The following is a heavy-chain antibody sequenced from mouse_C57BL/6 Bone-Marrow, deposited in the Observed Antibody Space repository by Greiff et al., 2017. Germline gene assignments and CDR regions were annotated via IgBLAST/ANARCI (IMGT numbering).Heavy chain of an antibody. CDR3: ARSWDYGSSFDY. CDR2: IYPRSGNT. V-gene: IGHV1-81*01. J-gene: IGHJ2*01. D-gene: IGHD1-1*01. Sequence: QVQLQQSGAELARPGASVKLSCKASGYTFTSYGISWVKQRTGQGLEWIGEIYPRSGNTYYNEKFKGKATLTAAKSSSTAYMELRSLTSEDSAVYFCARSWDYGSSFDYWGQGTTLTVSS. CDR1: GYTFTSYG.